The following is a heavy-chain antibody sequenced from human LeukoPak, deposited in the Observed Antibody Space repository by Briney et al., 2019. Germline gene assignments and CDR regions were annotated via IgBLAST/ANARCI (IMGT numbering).Heavy chain of an antibody. Sequence: GGSLRLSCTASGFTFGDYGMSWVRQAPGTGLEWVGFIRSKAYGGTTEYAASVKGRFTISRDDSKGIAYLQMNSLKTEDTAVYYCTRGKGAAGTSDYWGQGTLVTVSS. V-gene: IGHV3-49*04. CDR3: TRGKGAAGTSDY. D-gene: IGHD6-13*01. J-gene: IGHJ4*02. CDR2: IRSKAYGGTT. CDR1: GFTFGDYG.